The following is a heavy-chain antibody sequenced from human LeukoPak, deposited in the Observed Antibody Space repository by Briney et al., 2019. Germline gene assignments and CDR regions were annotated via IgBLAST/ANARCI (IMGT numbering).Heavy chain of an antibody. J-gene: IGHJ4*02. V-gene: IGHV4-38-2*02. CDR1: GYSISSGYY. Sequence: SETLSLTCTVSGYSISSGYYWGWIRQPPGKGLEWIGSIYHSGSTYYNPSLKNRVTISVDTSKNQFSLKLSSVTAADTAVYYCARREWLGYFDYWGQGTLVTVSS. D-gene: IGHD6-19*01. CDR3: ARREWLGYFDY. CDR2: IYHSGST.